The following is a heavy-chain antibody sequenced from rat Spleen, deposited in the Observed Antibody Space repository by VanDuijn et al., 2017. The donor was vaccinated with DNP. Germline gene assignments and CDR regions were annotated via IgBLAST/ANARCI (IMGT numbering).Heavy chain of an antibody. CDR2: VSYEGRNT. CDR1: GFTFTDYN. V-gene: IGHV5-22*01. J-gene: IGHJ3*01. Sequence: EVQLVESGGGLVQPGRSLILSCAASGFTFTDYNMAWVRPSPEKGLEWVATVSYEGRNTYYGDFVKGRFTISRDNAKNSLYLQMNSLRSEDTATYFCARQALRRLYWFAYWGQGTLVTVSS. D-gene: IGHD1-11*01. CDR3: ARQALRRLYWFAY.